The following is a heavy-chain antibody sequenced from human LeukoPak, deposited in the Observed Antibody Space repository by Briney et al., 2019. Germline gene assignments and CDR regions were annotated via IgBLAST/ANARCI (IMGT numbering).Heavy chain of an antibody. CDR1: GFTFSSYS. D-gene: IGHD3-10*01. V-gene: IGHV3-21*06. J-gene: IGHJ4*02. CDR2: ISNSGAST. Sequence: PGGSLRLSCVASGFTFSSYSTNWVRQAPGKGLEWVSSISNSGASTDYADSVKGRFTISRDNAKNSLYLQMTSLRAEDTAVYYCARESRRYGSGSYPPDYWGQGTLVTVSS. CDR3: ARESRRYGSGSYPPDY.